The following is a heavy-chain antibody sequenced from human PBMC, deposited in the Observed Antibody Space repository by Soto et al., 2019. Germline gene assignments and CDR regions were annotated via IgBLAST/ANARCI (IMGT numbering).Heavy chain of an antibody. J-gene: IGHJ3*02. V-gene: IGHV1-8*01. CDR1: GYTFTSYD. Sequence: ASVKVSCKASGYTFTSYDSNWVRQATGQGLEWMGWMNPNSGNTGYAQRFQGRVTMTRNTSISTAYMELSSLRSEDTAVYYCARGINYYDSGDDAFDIWGQGTMLTVSS. CDR2: MNPNSGNT. CDR3: ARGINYYDSGDDAFDI. D-gene: IGHD3-10*01.